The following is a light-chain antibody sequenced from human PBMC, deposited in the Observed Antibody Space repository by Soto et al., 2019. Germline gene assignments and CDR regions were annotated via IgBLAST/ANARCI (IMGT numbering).Light chain of an antibody. CDR1: SSNIGSNY. CDR2: RNT. J-gene: IGLJ2*01. Sequence: QAVVTQPPSASGTPGQRVTISCSGSSSNIGSNYVYWYQQLPGTAPKLLIYRNTQRPSGIPDRFSGSKSGTSASLAISGLRSEDEADYYCAAWDDSLSGGVFGGGTKLTVL. V-gene: IGLV1-47*01. CDR3: AAWDDSLSGGV.